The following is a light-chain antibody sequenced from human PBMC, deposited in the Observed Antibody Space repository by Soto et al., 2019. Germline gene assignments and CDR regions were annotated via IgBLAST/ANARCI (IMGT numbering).Light chain of an antibody. CDR3: QQRSNWPLT. Sequence: EIVLTQSPGTLSLSPGVRATLSCRASQTVDTKYLAWYQFKPGQALRIIILGASGRATGIPDRFSGSGSGTDFTLTICSLGPEDFAVYYCQQRSNWPLTFGGGANVYIK. J-gene: IGKJ4*01. CDR1: QTVDTKY. V-gene: IGKV3D-20*02. CDR2: GAS.